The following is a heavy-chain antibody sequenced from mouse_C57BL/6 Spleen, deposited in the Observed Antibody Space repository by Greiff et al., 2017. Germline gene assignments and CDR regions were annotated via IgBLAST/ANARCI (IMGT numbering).Heavy chain of an antibody. V-gene: IGHV1-19*01. CDR1: GYTFPDSY. CDR3: ARETTVVTYFDY. Sequence: VHVKQSGPVLVKPGASVKMSCKASGYTFPDSYMNWVKQSHGKSLEWIGVINPYNGGTSSNQKFKGKATLTVDKSSSTAYMELNSRTSKDSAVYYCARETTVVTYFDYWGQGTTLTVSS. CDR2: INPYNGGT. J-gene: IGHJ2*01. D-gene: IGHD1-1*01.